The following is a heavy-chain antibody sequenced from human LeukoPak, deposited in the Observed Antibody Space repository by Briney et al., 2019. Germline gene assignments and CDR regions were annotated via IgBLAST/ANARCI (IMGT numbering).Heavy chain of an antibody. D-gene: IGHD2-15*01. J-gene: IGHJ3*02. V-gene: IGHV3-21*01. Sequence: EGSLRLSCAASGFTFSSYSMNWVRQAPGKGLEWVSSISSSSSYIYYADSVKGRFTISRDNAKNSLYLQMNSLRAEDTAVYYCARGSGRPDAFDIWGQGTMVTVSS. CDR2: ISSSSSYI. CDR1: GFTFSSYS. CDR3: ARGSGRPDAFDI.